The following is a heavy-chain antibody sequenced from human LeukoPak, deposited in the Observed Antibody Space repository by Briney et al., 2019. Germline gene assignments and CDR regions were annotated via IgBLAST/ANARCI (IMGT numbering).Heavy chain of an antibody. V-gene: IGHV3-13*01. CDR3: TRDIAGSGTAMDV. J-gene: IGHJ6*03. CDR1: GFTFSTYD. D-gene: IGHD2-15*01. Sequence: GVCLRLSCAASGFTFSTYDMHWVRQVTGEGLEWVATIGTSGDTYYAGSVKGRFTISREDGKNSLFLQMNSLRAGDTAAYYCTRDIAGSGTAMDVWGKGTTVTVSS. CDR2: IGTSGDT.